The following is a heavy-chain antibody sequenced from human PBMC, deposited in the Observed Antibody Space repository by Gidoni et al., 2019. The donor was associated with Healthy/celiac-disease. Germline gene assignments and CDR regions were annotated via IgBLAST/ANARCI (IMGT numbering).Heavy chain of an antibody. CDR1: GFTFRSYG. CDR3: ARDSIPEYSGYDGHPDY. Sequence: QVQLVESVGGVVQPGRSLRLSCAASGFTFRSYGMPWVSQAPGKVLELVAVIWYDGSNKYYADSVNGRFTISRDKSKNTLYLQMNSLRAEDTAVYYCARDSIPEYSGYDGHPDYWGQGTLVTVSA. V-gene: IGHV3-33*01. J-gene: IGHJ4*02. D-gene: IGHD5-12*01. CDR2: IWYDGSNK.